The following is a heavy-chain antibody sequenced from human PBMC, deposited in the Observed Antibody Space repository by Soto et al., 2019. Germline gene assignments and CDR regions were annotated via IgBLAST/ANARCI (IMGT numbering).Heavy chain of an antibody. CDR2: INPNSGGT. J-gene: IGHJ4*02. CDR1: GYPFSDYY. D-gene: IGHD1-1*01. V-gene: IGHV1-2*02. Sequence: DSVKVSFKASGYPFSDYYIHWVRQAPGQGLEWMGWINPNSGGTKYAPKFQGGVTMTRDTSITTAYMELSRLRSGDTAVYYCAREPATAKTEGVDFWGQGTMVTVSS. CDR3: AREPATAKTEGVDF.